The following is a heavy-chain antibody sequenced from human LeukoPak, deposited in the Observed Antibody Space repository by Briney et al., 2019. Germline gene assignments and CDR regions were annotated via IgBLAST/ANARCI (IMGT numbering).Heavy chain of an antibody. CDR2: LYASGSA. V-gene: IGHV3-53*01. J-gene: IGHJ4*02. D-gene: IGHD6-13*01. CDR1: GFTVSSNY. Sequence: PGGSLRLSCAASGFTVSSNYMSWVRQTPGKGLEGVSVLYASGSAYYADSVKGRFTISRDNSKNTLYLQMNSLRAEDTAVYYCARVIAAAGIDYFDYWGQGTLVTVSS. CDR3: ARVIAAAGIDYFDY.